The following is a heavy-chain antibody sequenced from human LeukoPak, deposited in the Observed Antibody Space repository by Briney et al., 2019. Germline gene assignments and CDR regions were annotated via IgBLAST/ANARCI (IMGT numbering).Heavy chain of an antibody. Sequence: GGSLRLSCAASGFIFSDYYMSWIRQAPGKGLGWVSNISSSGSTIYYADSVKGRFTISRDNAKNSLYLQMNSLRAEDTAVYYCARRDYYDSSGYRVDFWGQGALVTVSS. CDR2: ISSSGSTI. V-gene: IGHV3-11*04. J-gene: IGHJ4*02. D-gene: IGHD3-22*01. CDR3: ARRDYYDSSGYRVDF. CDR1: GFIFSDYY.